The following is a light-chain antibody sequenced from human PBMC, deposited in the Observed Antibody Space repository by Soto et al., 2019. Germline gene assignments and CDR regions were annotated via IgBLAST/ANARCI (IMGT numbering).Light chain of an antibody. Sequence: QSALTQPASVSVSPGESITISCAGTSSDVGSYNLVSWYQQHPGKAPKLMIYEGSKRPSGVSNRFSGSKSGNTASLTISGLQAEDQADHYCCSYAGNSPYVFGTGTKVTVL. CDR1: SSDVGSYNL. J-gene: IGLJ1*01. CDR3: CSYAGNSPYV. CDR2: EGS. V-gene: IGLV2-23*01.